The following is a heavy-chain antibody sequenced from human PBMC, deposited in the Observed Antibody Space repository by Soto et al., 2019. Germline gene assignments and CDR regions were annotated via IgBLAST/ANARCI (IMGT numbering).Heavy chain of an antibody. D-gene: IGHD3-16*01. V-gene: IGHV3-33*06. CDR2: IWYDGSNK. CDR1: GFTFSSYG. J-gene: IGHJ4*02. CDR3: SKWGGGLY. Sequence: QVQLVESGGGVVQPGRSLRLSCAASGFTFSSYGMHWVRQAPGKGLEWGAVIWYDGSNKYYADSVKGRFTISRDNSKNTLYLQMNSLRAEETAVYYCSKWGGGLYWGQGTLVTVSS.